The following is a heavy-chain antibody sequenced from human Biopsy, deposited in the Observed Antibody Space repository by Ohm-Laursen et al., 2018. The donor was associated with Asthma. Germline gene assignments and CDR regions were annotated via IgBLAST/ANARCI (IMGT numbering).Heavy chain of an antibody. Sequence: SLRLSCTAAGFTFSSYAMHWVRQAPGEGLEWMAGISYNGRSTYYADSVKGRFTISRDNSQNTLYLQMNSLRAEDTAVYCCARDLHPTNHLGELSEGFDYWGQGTLVTVSS. CDR1: GFTFSSYA. V-gene: IGHV3-30-3*01. CDR3: ARDLHPTNHLGELSEGFDY. CDR2: ISYNGRST. D-gene: IGHD3-16*02. J-gene: IGHJ4*02.